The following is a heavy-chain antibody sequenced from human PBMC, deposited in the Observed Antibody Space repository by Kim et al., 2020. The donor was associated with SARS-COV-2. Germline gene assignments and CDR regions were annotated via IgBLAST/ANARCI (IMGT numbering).Heavy chain of an antibody. D-gene: IGHD6-19*01. CDR1: GFTFSSYS. CDR3: ARFARIAVAGTLGY. J-gene: IGHJ4*02. V-gene: IGHV3-21*01. CDR2: ISSSSSYI. Sequence: GGSLRLSCAASGFTFSSYSMNWVRQAPGKGLEWVSSISSSSSYIYYADSVKGRFTISRDNAKNSLYLQMNSLRAEDTAVYYCARFARIAVAGTLGYWGQGTLVTVSS.